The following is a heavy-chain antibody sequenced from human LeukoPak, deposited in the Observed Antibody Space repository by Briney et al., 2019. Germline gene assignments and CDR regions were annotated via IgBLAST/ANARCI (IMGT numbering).Heavy chain of an antibody. CDR1: GGSISSGSYY. D-gene: IGHD3-9*01. Sequence: SETLSLTCTVSGGSISSGSYYWSWIRQPAGKGLEWIGRIYTSGSTNYNPSLESRVTISVDTSKNQFSLKLSSVTAADTAVYYCAVRTYYDILTGPRDDAFDIWGQGTMVTVSS. CDR3: AVRTYYDILTGPRDDAFDI. CDR2: IYTSGST. V-gene: IGHV4-61*02. J-gene: IGHJ3*02.